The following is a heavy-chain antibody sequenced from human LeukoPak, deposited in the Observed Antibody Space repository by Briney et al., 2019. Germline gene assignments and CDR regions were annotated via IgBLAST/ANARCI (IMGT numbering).Heavy chain of an antibody. CDR1: GFTFSSYS. CDR3: ARYDDYGDYINY. J-gene: IGHJ4*02. V-gene: IGHV3-21*01. CDR2: ISSSSSYI. Sequence: GGSLRLSCAASGFTFSSYSMNWVRQAPGKGLEWVSSISSSSSYIYYADSVKGRFTISGDNAKNSLYLQMNSLRAEDTAVNYCARYDDYGDYINYWGQGTLVTVSS. D-gene: IGHD4-17*01.